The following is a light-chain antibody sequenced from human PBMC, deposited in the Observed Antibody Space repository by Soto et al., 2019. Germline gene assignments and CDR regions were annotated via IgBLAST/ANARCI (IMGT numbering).Light chain of an antibody. V-gene: IGKV1-39*01. CDR2: AAS. CDR1: QSISSY. J-gene: IGKJ5*01. Sequence: DIQMTHSPSSLSASVGDRVTITCRASQSISSYLNWYQQKPGKAPKLLIYAASSLQSGVPSRFSGSGSGTDFTLTISSLQPEDFATYYCQQSYSTRFFGQGTRLEIK. CDR3: QQSYSTRF.